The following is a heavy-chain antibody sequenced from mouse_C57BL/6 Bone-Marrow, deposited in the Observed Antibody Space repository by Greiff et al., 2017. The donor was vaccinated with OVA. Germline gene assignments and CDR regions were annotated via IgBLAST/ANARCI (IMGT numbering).Heavy chain of an antibody. J-gene: IGHJ1*03. V-gene: IGHV5-4*03. Sequence: DVKLQESGGGLVKPGGSLKLSCAASGFTFSSYAMSWVRQTPEKRLEWVATISDGGSYTYYPDNVKGRFTISRDNAKNNLYLQMSHLKSEDTAMYDCASDIYYGYDGWYFDVWGTGTTVTVSS. D-gene: IGHD2-2*01. CDR3: ASDIYYGYDGWYFDV. CDR1: GFTFSSYA. CDR2: ISDGGSYT.